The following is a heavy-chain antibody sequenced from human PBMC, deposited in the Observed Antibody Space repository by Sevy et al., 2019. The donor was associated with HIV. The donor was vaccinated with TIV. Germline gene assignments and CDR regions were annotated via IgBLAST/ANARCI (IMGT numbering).Heavy chain of an antibody. CDR1: GGSISSYY. V-gene: IGHV4-59*01. CDR2: IYYSGST. CDR3: ARGISGSSSWYGGLFY. J-gene: IGHJ4*02. D-gene: IGHD6-13*01. Sequence: SETLSLTYTVSGGSISSYYWSWIRQPPGKGLEWIGYIYYSGSTNYNPSLKSRVTISVDTSKNQFSLKLSSVTAADTAVYYCARGISGSSSWYGGLFYWGQGTLVTVSS.